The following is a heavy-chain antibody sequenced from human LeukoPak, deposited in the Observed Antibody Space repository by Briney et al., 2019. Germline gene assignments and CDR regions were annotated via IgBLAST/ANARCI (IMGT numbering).Heavy chain of an antibody. V-gene: IGHV3-23*01. J-gene: IGHJ4*02. CDR1: GFTFSSYA. Sequence: PGGSLRLSCAASGFTFSSYAMSWVRQAPGKGLEWVSAISGSGGSTYYADSVKGRFTISRDNSKNTLYLQMNSLRAEDTAVYYCAKCPASGYYDSSGYLHFDYWGQGTLVTVSS. CDR2: ISGSGGST. D-gene: IGHD3-22*01. CDR3: AKCPASGYYDSSGYLHFDY.